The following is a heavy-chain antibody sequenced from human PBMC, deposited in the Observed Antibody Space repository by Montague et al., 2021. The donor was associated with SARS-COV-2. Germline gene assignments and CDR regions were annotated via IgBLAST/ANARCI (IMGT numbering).Heavy chain of an antibody. CDR2: MYYSGST. CDR1: GGSISSSNYY. D-gene: IGHD3-10*01. Sequence: SETLSLTCTVSGGSISSSNYYWGWIRQPPGKGLEWIGNMYYSGSTYYNPSLKSRVTISIDTSKNQFSLKLSSVTAADTAVYYCVRDGIVLQGVTTGMDDWGQGTTVTVSS. V-gene: IGHV4-39*07. J-gene: IGHJ6*02. CDR3: VRDGIVLQGVTTGMDD.